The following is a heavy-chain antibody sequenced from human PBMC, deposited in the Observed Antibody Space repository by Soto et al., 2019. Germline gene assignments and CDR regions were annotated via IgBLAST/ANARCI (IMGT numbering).Heavy chain of an antibody. Sequence: GGSLRLSCAASGFTFSSYSMNWVRQAPGKGLEWVSSISSSSSYIYYADSVKGRFTISRDNAKNSLYLQMNSLRAEDTAVYYCARVTAAAGYYFDYWGQGTLVTVSS. D-gene: IGHD6-13*01. CDR3: ARVTAAAGYYFDY. CDR1: GFTFSSYS. J-gene: IGHJ4*02. CDR2: ISSSSSYI. V-gene: IGHV3-21*01.